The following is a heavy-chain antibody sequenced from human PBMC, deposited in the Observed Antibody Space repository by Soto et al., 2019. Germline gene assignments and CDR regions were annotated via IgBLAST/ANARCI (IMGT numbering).Heavy chain of an antibody. Sequence: ESGGGLVKPGGSLRLSCAASGFTFSSYSMNWVRQAPGKGLEWVSSISSSSSYIYYADPVKGRFTISRDNAKNSLYLQMNSLRAEDTAVYYCAREKGGRPNTNFDYWGQGTLVTVSS. D-gene: IGHD3-16*01. J-gene: IGHJ4*02. CDR1: GFTFSSYS. CDR2: ISSSSSYI. CDR3: AREKGGRPNTNFDY. V-gene: IGHV3-21*01.